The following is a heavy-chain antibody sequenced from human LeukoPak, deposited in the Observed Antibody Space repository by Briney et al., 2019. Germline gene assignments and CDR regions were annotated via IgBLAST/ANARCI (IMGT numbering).Heavy chain of an antibody. CDR2: IIPIFGTA. CDR3: ARDPTITGPHDAFDI. Sequence: SVKVSCKASGGTFSSYAISWVRPAPGQGLEWMGGIIPIFGTANYAQKFQGRVTITTDESTSTAYMELSSLRSEDTAVYYCARDPTITGPHDAFDIWGQGTMVTVSS. V-gene: IGHV1-69*05. D-gene: IGHD1-20*01. CDR1: GGTFSSYA. J-gene: IGHJ3*02.